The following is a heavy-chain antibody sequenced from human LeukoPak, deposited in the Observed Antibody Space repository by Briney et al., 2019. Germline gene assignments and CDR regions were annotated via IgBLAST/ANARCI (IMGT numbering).Heavy chain of an antibody. J-gene: IGHJ4*02. Sequence: GRSLRLSCAASGFTFNSYGMHWVRQAPGKGLEWVSYISSSGSTIYYADSAKGRFTISRDNAKNSLYLQMNSLRAEDTAVYYCARSWVEMATIGVVDYWGQGTLVTVSS. D-gene: IGHD5-24*01. V-gene: IGHV3-48*04. CDR1: GFTFNSYG. CDR3: ARSWVEMATIGVVDY. CDR2: ISSSGSTI.